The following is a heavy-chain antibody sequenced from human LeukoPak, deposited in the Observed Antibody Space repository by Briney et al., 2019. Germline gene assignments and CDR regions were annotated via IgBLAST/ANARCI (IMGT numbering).Heavy chain of an antibody. CDR3: AKGRRRDGYNSAFDI. J-gene: IGHJ3*02. V-gene: IGHV3-9*01. CDR1: GFTFDDYA. D-gene: IGHD5-24*01. CDR2: ISWNSGSI. Sequence: GGSLRLSCAASGFTFDDYAMHWVRQAPGKGLEWVSGISWNSGSIGYADSVKGRFTISRDSAKNSLYMQMNSLRAEDTALYYCAKGRRRDGYNSAFDIWGQGTMVTVSS.